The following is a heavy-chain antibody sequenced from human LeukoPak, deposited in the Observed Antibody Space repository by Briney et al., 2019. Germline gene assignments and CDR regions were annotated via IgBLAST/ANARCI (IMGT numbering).Heavy chain of an antibody. Sequence: PSETLSLTCAVSGGSISSSNWWSWVRQPPGKGLEWIGEIYHSGSTNYNPSLKSRVTISVDKSKNQFSLKLSSVTAADTAVYYCAKGYCSSTSCYATFDPWGQGTLVTVSS. CDR1: GGSISSSNW. CDR2: IYHSGST. D-gene: IGHD2-2*01. J-gene: IGHJ5*02. V-gene: IGHV4-4*02. CDR3: AKGYCSSTSCYATFDP.